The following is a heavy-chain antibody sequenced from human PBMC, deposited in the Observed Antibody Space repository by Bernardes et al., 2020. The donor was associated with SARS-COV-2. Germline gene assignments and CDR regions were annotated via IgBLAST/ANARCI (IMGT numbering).Heavy chain of an antibody. CDR3: AKDKNEWQLALLDY. CDR1: GFTFDDYA. V-gene: IGHV3-9*01. J-gene: IGHJ4*02. Sequence: GGSLRLSCAASGFTFDDYAMHWVRQAPGKGLEWVSGISWNSGSIGYADSVKGRFTISRDNAKNSLYLQMNSLRAEDTALYYCAKDKNEWQLALLDYWGQGTLVTVSS. D-gene: IGHD6-13*01. CDR2: ISWNSGSI.